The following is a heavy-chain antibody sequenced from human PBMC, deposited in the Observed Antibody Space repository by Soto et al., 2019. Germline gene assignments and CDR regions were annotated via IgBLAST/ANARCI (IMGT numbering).Heavy chain of an antibody. CDR2: INPHGGST. CDR1: GDTFTSYY. D-gene: IGHD1-26*01. V-gene: IGHV1-46*01. Sequence: ASVKVSCKAPGDTFTSYYLNWVRQAPGQGLEWMGVINPHGGSTKYAQKFQGRVTMTRDNSKSTVYLELNNLSAEDTAVYHCAKNQGVELVPLATVDWFDPWGQGSVVTVSS. J-gene: IGHJ5*02. CDR3: AKNQGVELVPLATVDWFDP.